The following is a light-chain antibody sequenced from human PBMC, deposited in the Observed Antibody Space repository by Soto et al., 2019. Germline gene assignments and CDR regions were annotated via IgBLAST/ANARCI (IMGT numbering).Light chain of an antibody. CDR2: GTS. CDR3: QQYSGSLWT. V-gene: IGKV3-20*01. J-gene: IGKJ1*01. CDR1: QSVNSRY. Sequence: EIVLTQSPGTLSLSPGERATLSCRASQSVNSRYLAWYQQKPGQAPRLLIYGTSSRATGIPDRFSGTGSGTDFTLTISSLESEDFALYYCQQYSGSLWTFGQGTKVEIK.